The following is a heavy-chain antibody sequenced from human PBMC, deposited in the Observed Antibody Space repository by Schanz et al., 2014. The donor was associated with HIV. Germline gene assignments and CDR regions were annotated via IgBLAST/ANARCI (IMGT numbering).Heavy chain of an antibody. V-gene: IGHV3-30*04. CDR3: AKAEAVIAARPGGFDY. CDR1: RFTFSNSA. J-gene: IGHJ4*02. Sequence: QVQLVQSGGGLVQPGRSLRLSCTASRFTFSNSALHWVRQAPGKGLEWVAVISYDGNNQYYADSVKGRFTISRDNSRNRVFLQMNSLRTEDTAVYYCAKAEAVIAARPGGFDYWGQGTLVTVSS. D-gene: IGHD6-6*01. CDR2: ISYDGNNQ.